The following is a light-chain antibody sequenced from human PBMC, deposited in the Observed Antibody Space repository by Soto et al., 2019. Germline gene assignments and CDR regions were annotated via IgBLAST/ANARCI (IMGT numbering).Light chain of an antibody. CDR3: CSYAGSSTL. J-gene: IGLJ2*01. Sequence: QSALTQPASVSGSPGQSITISCTGTSSDVGSYNLVSWYQQHPGKAPKLMIYEVSKRPSGVSNSFSGSKSGNTASLTISGLQAEDEADYYCCSYAGSSTLFGGGTKVTVL. CDR1: SSDVGSYNL. CDR2: EVS. V-gene: IGLV2-23*02.